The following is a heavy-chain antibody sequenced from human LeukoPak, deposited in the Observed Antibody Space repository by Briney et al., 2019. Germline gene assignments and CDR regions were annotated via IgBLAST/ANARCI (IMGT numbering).Heavy chain of an antibody. CDR1: GFTFSSYG. CDR3: ARALLICSSSPSCPWG. D-gene: IGHD2-2*01. J-gene: IGHJ4*02. Sequence: GGSLRLSCAASGFTFSSYGMGWVRQAPGKGLEWVANIKQDGSEKYYVDSVKGRFTISRDNATNSLYLQMNSLRAEDTAVYYCARALLICSSSPSCPWGWGQGTLVTVSS. CDR2: IKQDGSEK. V-gene: IGHV3-7*01.